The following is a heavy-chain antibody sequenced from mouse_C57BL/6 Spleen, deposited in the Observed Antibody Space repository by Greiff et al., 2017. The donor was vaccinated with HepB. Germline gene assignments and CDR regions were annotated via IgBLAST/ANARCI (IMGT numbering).Heavy chain of an antibody. D-gene: IGHD1-1*01. CDR3: ARSRGGSSYVDYAMDY. V-gene: IGHV1-81*01. Sequence: QVQLKQSGAELARPGASVKLSCKASGYTFTSYGISWVKQRTGQGLEWIGEIYPRSGNTYYNEKFKGKATLTADKSSSTEYMELRSLTSEYSAVYFCARSRGGSSYVDYAMDYWGQGTSVTVSS. J-gene: IGHJ4*01. CDR1: GYTFTSYG. CDR2: IYPRSGNT.